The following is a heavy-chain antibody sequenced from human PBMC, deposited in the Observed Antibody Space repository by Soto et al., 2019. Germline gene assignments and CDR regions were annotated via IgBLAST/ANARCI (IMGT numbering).Heavy chain of an antibody. CDR2: INDSGST. D-gene: IGHD2-2*01. CDR1: GGSFSGYY. Sequence: QVQLQQWGAGLLKPSETLSLTCAVYGGSFSGYYWSWIRQSAGKGLEWIGEINDSGSTNYNPSLKSRVTISEDKSKNQFSLRLSSLTAADTAVYYCARTRCSRSGCRPNCGFWGQGTLVTVSS. V-gene: IGHV4-34*01. CDR3: ARTRCSRSGCRPNCGF. J-gene: IGHJ4*02.